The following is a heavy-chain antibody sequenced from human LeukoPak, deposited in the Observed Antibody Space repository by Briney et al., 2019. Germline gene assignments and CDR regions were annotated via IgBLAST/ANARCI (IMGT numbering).Heavy chain of an antibody. V-gene: IGHV3-43*02. CDR2: ISGDGGST. CDR3: AKDQGWDYDSSGYFNDAFDI. CDR1: GFTFDDYA. J-gene: IGHJ3*02. D-gene: IGHD3-22*01. Sequence: PGGSLRLFCAASGFTFDDYAMHWVRQAPGKGLEWVSLISGDGGSTYYADSVKGRFTISRDNSKTSLYLQMNSLRTEDTALYYCAKDQGWDYDSSGYFNDAFDIWGQGTMVTVSS.